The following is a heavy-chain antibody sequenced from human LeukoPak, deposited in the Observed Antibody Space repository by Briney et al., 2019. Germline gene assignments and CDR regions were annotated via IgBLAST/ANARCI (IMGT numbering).Heavy chain of an antibody. V-gene: IGHV5-51*01. D-gene: IGHD1-26*01. CDR1: GYSFTSNW. CDR2: IYPSDSDT. J-gene: IGHJ4*02. Sequence: GESLKISCKGSGYSFTSNWIGWVRQMPGKGLEWTGIIYPSDSDTRYSPSFRGQVTISADKSISTAYLQWSSLKASDTAMYYCASSPIVGATGDPFDYWGQGNLVTVSS. CDR3: ASSPIVGATGDPFDY.